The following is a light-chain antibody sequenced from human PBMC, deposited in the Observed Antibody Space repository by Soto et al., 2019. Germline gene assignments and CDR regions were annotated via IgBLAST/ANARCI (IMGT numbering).Light chain of an antibody. CDR3: QQYGSSPRT. V-gene: IGKV3-20*01. J-gene: IGKJ1*01. CDR2: GAS. CDR1: QSVSSSY. Sequence: EIVLTQPPGTLSLSPGERATLSCRARQSVSSSYLAWYQQKPGQAPRLLIYGASSRATGIPDRFSGSGSGTDFTLTISRLDPEDFAVYYCQQYGSSPRTFGQGTTVDIK.